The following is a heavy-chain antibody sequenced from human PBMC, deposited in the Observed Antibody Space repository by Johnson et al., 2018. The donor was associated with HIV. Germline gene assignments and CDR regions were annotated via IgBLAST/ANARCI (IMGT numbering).Heavy chain of an antibody. CDR2: ISSSGSTI. J-gene: IGHJ3*02. CDR1: GFTFSSYA. V-gene: IGHV3-48*04. CDR3: ARDRTFWQVVRPGGAFDI. D-gene: IGHD6-6*01. Sequence: MQLVESGGGVVQPGRSLRLSCAASGFTFSSYAMLWVRQAPGKGLEWVSYISSSGSTIYYADSVQGRFTISRDNAKNSLYLQMNSLRAEDTAVYYCARDRTFWQVVRPGGAFDIWGQGTMVTVSS.